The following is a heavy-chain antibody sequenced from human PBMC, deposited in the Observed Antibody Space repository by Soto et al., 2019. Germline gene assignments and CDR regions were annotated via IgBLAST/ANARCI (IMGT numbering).Heavy chain of an antibody. Sequence: SETLSLTCTVSGGSISSYYWSWIRQPPGKGLEWIGYIYYSGSTNYNPSLKSRVTISVDTSKNQFSLKLSSVTAADTAVYYCARYLFGMIGVYYYMDVWGKGTTVTVSS. CDR3: ARYLFGMIGVYYYMDV. V-gene: IGHV4-59*01. CDR2: IYYSGST. D-gene: IGHD2-21*01. J-gene: IGHJ6*03. CDR1: GGSISSYY.